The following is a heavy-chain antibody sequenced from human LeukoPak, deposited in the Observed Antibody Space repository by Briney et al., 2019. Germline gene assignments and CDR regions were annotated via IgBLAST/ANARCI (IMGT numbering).Heavy chain of an antibody. CDR2: IRSKAYGRTT. CDR3: TKTTATDYYFDY. Sequence: GGSLRLSCTTSGFTFGDYAMSWVRQAPGKGLEWVGFIRSKAYGRTTEYAASVKGRFTISRDDSKYIAYLQMNSLKTEDTAVYYCTKTTATDYYFDYWGQGTLVTVSS. J-gene: IGHJ4*02. D-gene: IGHD4-17*01. V-gene: IGHV3-49*04. CDR1: GFTFGDYA.